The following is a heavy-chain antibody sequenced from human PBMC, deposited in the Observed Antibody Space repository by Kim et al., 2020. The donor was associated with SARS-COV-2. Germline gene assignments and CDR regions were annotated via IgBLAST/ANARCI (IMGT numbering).Heavy chain of an antibody. J-gene: IGHJ6*02. D-gene: IGHD1-26*01. V-gene: IGHV4-4*02. CDR2: IYHSGST. CDR3: ARISSGGNQIVGMRLGYYGMDV. Sequence: SETLSLTCAVSGGSISSSNWWSWVRQPPGKGLEWIGEIYHSGSTNYNPSLKSRVTISVDKSKNQFSLKLSSVTAADTAVYYCARISSGGNQIVGMRLGYYGMDVWGQGTTVTVSS. CDR1: GGSISSSNW.